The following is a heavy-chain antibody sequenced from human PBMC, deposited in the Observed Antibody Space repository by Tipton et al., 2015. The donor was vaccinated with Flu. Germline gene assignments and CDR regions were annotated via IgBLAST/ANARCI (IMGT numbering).Heavy chain of an antibody. D-gene: IGHD3-9*01. CDR2: IYYSGST. J-gene: IGHJ3*02. CDR1: GGSISSSSYY. CDR3: ARDYDILTGPGAFDI. Sequence: TLSLTCTVSGGSISSSSYYWGWIRQPPGKGLEWIGSIYYSGSTYYNPSLKSRVTISVDTSKNQFSLKLSSVTAADTAVYYCARDYDILTGPGAFDIWAQGTMVTVSS. V-gene: IGHV4-39*07.